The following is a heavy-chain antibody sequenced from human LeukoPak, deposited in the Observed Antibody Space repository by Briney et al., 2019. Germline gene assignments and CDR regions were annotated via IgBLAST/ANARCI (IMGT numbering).Heavy chain of an antibody. D-gene: IGHD2-15*01. CDR2: ISRTGSYI. CDR1: GFSISNDW. V-gene: IGHV3-21*01. Sequence: GGSLRLSCAASGFSISNDWMSWVRQAPGRGLEWVSSISRTGSYIYYADSVKGRFTISRDNAQNSLYLQMNSPRVEDTAVYYCARVLETDCRGGSCYSGLDYWGQGTLVTVSS. J-gene: IGHJ4*02. CDR3: ARVLETDCRGGSCYSGLDY.